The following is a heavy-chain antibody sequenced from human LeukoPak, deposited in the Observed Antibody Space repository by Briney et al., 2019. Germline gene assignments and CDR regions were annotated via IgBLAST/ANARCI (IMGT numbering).Heavy chain of an antibody. D-gene: IGHD3-3*01. J-gene: IGHJ4*02. V-gene: IGHV4-59*08. Sequence: SETLSLTCTVSGGSISSYYWSWIRQPPGKGLEWIGYIYYSGSTNYNPSLKSRVTISVDTSKNQFSLKLSSVTAADTAVYYCARAGDFWSGYSVDYWGQGTLVTVSS. CDR2: IYYSGST. CDR3: ARAGDFWSGYSVDY. CDR1: GGSISSYY.